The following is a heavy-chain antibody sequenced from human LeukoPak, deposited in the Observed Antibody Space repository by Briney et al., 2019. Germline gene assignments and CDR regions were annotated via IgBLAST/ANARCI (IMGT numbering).Heavy chain of an antibody. V-gene: IGHV3-30*02. J-gene: IGHJ4*02. CDR3: AKESGSYRGFDY. CDR1: GFTFSSYA. D-gene: IGHD1-26*01. Sequence: GGSLRLSCAASGFTFSSYAMHWVRQAPGKGLEWVAFIRYDGSNKYYADSVKGRFTISRDNSKNTLYLQMNSLRAEDTAVYYCAKESGSYRGFDYWGQGTLVTVSS. CDR2: IRYDGSNK.